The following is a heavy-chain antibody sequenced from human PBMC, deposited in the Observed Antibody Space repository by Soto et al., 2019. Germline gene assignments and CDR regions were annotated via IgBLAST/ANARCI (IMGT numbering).Heavy chain of an antibody. Sequence: SETLSLTSTVSGCTISSGGYYWSWIRQHPGKGLEWIGYIYYSGSTYYNPSLKSRVTISVDTSKNQFSLKLSSVTAADTAVYYCARGVSNYYDKGPLLDYWGQGTLVTVSS. CDR2: IYYSGST. V-gene: IGHV4-31*03. D-gene: IGHD3-22*01. CDR1: GCTISSGGYY. J-gene: IGHJ4*02. CDR3: ARGVSNYYDKGPLLDY.